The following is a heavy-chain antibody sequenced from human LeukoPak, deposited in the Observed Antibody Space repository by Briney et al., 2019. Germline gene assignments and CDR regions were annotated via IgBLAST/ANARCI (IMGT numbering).Heavy chain of an antibody. CDR3: TPAVAS. J-gene: IGHJ5*02. CDR2: IKSKTDGGTT. Sequence: GGSLRFSWAASGFTFIDAWLSWGGQPPGKGLEWVGRIKSKTDGGTTDYAAPVKGRFTISRDDSKNTLYLQMNSLKTEDTAVYYCTPAVASWGQGTLVTVSS. CDR1: GFTFIDAW. D-gene: IGHD2-15*01. V-gene: IGHV3-15*01.